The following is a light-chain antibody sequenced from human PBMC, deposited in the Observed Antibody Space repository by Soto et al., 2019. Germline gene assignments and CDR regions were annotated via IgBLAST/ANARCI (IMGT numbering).Light chain of an antibody. V-gene: IGKV3-20*01. CDR3: QQYGSSPLYT. Sequence: EIVLTQSPGTLSLSPGERATLSCRASQVFSSSYLAWYQQKPGQAPRLLIYGASGRDTGIPDRFSGSGSGTDFTLTISRLEPEDFAVYYCQQYGSSPLYTFGQGTKLEIK. CDR2: GAS. CDR1: QVFSSSY. J-gene: IGKJ2*01.